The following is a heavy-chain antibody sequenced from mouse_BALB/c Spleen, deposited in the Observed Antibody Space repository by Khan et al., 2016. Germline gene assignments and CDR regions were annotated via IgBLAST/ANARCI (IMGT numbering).Heavy chain of an antibody. J-gene: IGHJ2*01. CDR2: ISYSGST. CDR1: GYSITSDYA. V-gene: IGHV3-2*02. CDR3: ARGMITTCDY. Sequence: VQLKQSGPGLVKPSQSLSLTCTVTGYSITSDYAWNWIRQFPGNKLEWMGYISYSGSTSYNPSLKSRISITQDTSKNQFFLQLNSVTTEDTARYYCARGMITTCDYWGQGTTLTVSS. D-gene: IGHD2-4*01.